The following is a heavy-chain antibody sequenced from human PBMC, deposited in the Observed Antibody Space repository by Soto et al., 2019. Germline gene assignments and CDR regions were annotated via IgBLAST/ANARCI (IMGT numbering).Heavy chain of an antibody. CDR3: ATDVAVAGAFDY. CDR2: FDPEDGET. Sequence: ASVKVSCKVSGYTLTELSMHWVRQAPGKGLEWMGGFDPEDGETIYAQKFQGRVTMTEDTSTDTAYMELSSLRSEDTAVYYCATDVAVAGAFDYWGQGTLVTVSS. D-gene: IGHD6-19*01. CDR1: GYTLTELS. V-gene: IGHV1-24*01. J-gene: IGHJ4*02.